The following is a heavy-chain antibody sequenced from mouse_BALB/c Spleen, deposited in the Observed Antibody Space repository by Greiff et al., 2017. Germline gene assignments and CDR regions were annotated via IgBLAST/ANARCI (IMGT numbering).Heavy chain of an antibody. V-gene: IGHV6-6*02. J-gene: IGHJ3*01. Sequence: EVQLVESGGGLVQPGGSMKLSCVASGFTFSNYWMNWVRQSPEKGLEWVAEIRLKSNNYATHYAESVKGRFTISRDDSKSSVYLQMNNLRAEDTGIYYCTRVPFAYWGQGTLVTVSA. CDR2: IRLKSNNYAT. CDR1: GFTFSNYW. CDR3: TRVPFAY. D-gene: IGHD5-1*01.